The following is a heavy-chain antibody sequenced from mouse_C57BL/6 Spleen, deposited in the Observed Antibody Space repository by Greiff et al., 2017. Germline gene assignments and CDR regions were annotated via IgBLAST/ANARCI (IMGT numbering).Heavy chain of an antibody. V-gene: IGHV1-26*01. D-gene: IGHD2-2*01. J-gene: IGHJ4*01. CDR1: GYTFTDYY. CDR3: ARLYYGYYYAMDD. Sequence: EVQLQQSGPELVKPGASVKISCKASGYTFTDYYMNWVKQSHGKSLEWIGDINPNNGGTSYNQKFKGKATLTVDKSSSTAYMELRSLTSDDSAVYYCARLYYGYYYAMDDWGQGTSVTVSS. CDR2: INPNNGGT.